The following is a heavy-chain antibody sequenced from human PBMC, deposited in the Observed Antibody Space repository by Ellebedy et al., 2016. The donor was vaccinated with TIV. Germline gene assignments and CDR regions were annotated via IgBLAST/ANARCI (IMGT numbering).Heavy chain of an antibody. CDR2: INPNSGGT. CDR1: GYTFTGYY. V-gene: IGHV1-2*04. D-gene: IGHD4-23*01. CDR3: ARVMTGNSPYY. J-gene: IGHJ4*02. Sequence: ASVKVSCXASGYTFTGYYIHWVRQAPGQGLEWMGWINPNSGGTNYTQKFQGWVTMTRETSTSTAYMEMRSLRSDDTAVYYCARVMTGNSPYYWGQGTLVTVSS.